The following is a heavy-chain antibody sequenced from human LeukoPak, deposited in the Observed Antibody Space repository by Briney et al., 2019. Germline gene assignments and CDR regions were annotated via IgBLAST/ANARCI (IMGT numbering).Heavy chain of an antibody. J-gene: IGHJ4*02. D-gene: IGHD4-17*01. V-gene: IGHV3-30*18. Sequence: PGRSLRLSCAASGFXFSSYGIHWVRQAPGKGLEWVAVISYDGSNKYYADSVKGRFTISRDNSKNTLYLQMNSLRAEDTAVYYCAKDGSYGDYRNFDYWGQGTLVTVSS. CDR1: GFXFSSYG. CDR3: AKDGSYGDYRNFDY. CDR2: ISYDGSNK.